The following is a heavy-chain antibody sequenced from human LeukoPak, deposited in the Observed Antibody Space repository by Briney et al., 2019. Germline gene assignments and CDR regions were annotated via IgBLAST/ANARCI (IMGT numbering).Heavy chain of an antibody. J-gene: IGHJ4*02. V-gene: IGHV1-8*02. CDR3: ARELPVDTVSDY. Sequence: GASVKVSCKTSGYTFTSFDINWVRQAAGQGLEWLGWMNPYTGKTGYAQKFQGRVTMTRDTSTSTVYMELSSLRSEDTAVYYCARELPVDTVSDYWGQGTLVTVSS. CDR2: MNPYTGKT. D-gene: IGHD5-18*01. CDR1: GYTFTSFD.